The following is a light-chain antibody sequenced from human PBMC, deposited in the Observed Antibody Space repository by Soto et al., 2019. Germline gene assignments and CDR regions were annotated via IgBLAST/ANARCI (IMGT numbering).Light chain of an antibody. Sequence: QSVLTQPPSASGTPGQRVTISCSGSSSNIGRNTVNWYQQLPGTAPKLLIYGNNQRPSGVPDRFSGSKSGTSASLAISGLQSEDEADYYCAAWDDSLKGPVFGGGTQLTVL. CDR3: AAWDDSLKGPV. J-gene: IGLJ3*02. V-gene: IGLV1-44*01. CDR1: SSNIGRNT. CDR2: GNN.